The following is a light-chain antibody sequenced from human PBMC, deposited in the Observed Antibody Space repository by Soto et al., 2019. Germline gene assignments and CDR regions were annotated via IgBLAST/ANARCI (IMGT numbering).Light chain of an antibody. J-gene: IGKJ4*01. CDR1: QSVSSSY. V-gene: IGKV3-20*01. Sequence: IVLPQSPGTLSLSPGERASLSCRASQSVSSSYLAWYQQKPGQAPRLLIYGASSRATGIPARVSGSGSGTDFTLNIGRLEAADFAVYYGQQYVSSPNFGGGTKVESK. CDR2: GAS. CDR3: QQYVSSPN.